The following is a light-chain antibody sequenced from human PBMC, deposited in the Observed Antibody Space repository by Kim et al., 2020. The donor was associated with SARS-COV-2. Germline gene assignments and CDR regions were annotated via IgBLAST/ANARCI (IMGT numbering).Light chain of an antibody. J-gene: IGLJ3*02. CDR2: YDK. Sequence: PGKTASITCGGNNIGSKSVHGYQQKPGQAPVLAMYYDKDRPSGIPERFSGSNSGNTATLTITRVEAGDEADYYCQVWDSTNDQAVFGGGTQLTVL. V-gene: IGLV3-21*04. CDR1: NIGSKS. CDR3: QVWDSTNDQAV.